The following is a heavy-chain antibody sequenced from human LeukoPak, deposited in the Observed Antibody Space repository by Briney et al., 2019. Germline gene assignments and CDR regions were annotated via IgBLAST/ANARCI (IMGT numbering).Heavy chain of an antibody. V-gene: IGHV3-21*04. CDR3: AKAHSSGWYDFDY. CDR2: ISSSSSYI. J-gene: IGHJ4*02. Sequence: GGSLRLSCAASGFTFSSYSMNWVRQAPGKGLEWVSSISSSSSYIYYADSVKGRFTISRDNAKNSLYLQMNSLRAEDTALYYCAKAHSSGWYDFDYWGQGTLVTVSS. CDR1: GFTFSSYS. D-gene: IGHD6-19*01.